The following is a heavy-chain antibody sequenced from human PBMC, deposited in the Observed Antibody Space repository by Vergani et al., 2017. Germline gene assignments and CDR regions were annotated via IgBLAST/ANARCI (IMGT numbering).Heavy chain of an antibody. V-gene: IGHV3-23*01. Sequence: EVQLLKSGGGLVQPGGSLRLSCAASGFTFSSYAMSWVRQAPGKGLEWVSAISGSGGSTYYADSVKGRFTISRDNSKNTLYLQMNSLRAEDTAVYYCAKAGYCSGTSCPTNYYYYYMDVWGKGTTVTVSS. CDR2: ISGSGGST. J-gene: IGHJ6*03. CDR1: GFTFSSYA. D-gene: IGHD2-2*01. CDR3: AKAGYCSGTSCPTNYYYYYMDV.